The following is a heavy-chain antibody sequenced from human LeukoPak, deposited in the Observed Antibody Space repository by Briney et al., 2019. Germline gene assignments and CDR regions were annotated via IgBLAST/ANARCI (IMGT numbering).Heavy chain of an antibody. Sequence: GGSLRLSCAASGFTFSSYWMHWVRQAPGKGLVWVSRINSDGSSTSYADSVKGRFTISRDNAKNTLYLQMNSLRAEDTAVYYCARVAPAAIFGMDVWGQGTTVTVSS. CDR2: INSDGSST. V-gene: IGHV3-74*01. D-gene: IGHD2-2*01. J-gene: IGHJ6*02. CDR3: ARVAPAAIFGMDV. CDR1: GFTFSSYW.